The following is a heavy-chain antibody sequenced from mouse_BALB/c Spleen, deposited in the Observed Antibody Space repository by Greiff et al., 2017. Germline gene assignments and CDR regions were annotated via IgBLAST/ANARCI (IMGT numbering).Heavy chain of an antibody. D-gene: IGHD1-1*02. V-gene: IGHV14-1*02. Sequence: VKLMESGAELVRPGALVKLSCKASGFNIQDYYLHWVKQRPEQVLEWIGRIDPENGNTIYDPKFQGKASITADTSSNTAYLQLSSLTSEDTAVSCCGGGYGPAWFAYWGQGTLVTVSA. CDR2: IDPENGNT. CDR1: GFNIQDYY. CDR3: GGGYGPAWFAY. J-gene: IGHJ3*01.